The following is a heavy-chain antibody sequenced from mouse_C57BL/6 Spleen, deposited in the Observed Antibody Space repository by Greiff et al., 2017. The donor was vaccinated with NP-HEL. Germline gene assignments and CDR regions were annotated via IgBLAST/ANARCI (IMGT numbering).Heavy chain of an antibody. Sequence: EVQLVESGGGLVKPGGSLKLSCAASGFTFSSYAMSWVRQTPEKRLEWVATISDGGSYTSYPDNVKGRFTIARDNAKNNLYLQMSHLKSEDTAMYYCARDRYYGNGYFDYWGQGTTLTVSS. V-gene: IGHV5-4*01. D-gene: IGHD1-1*01. CDR2: ISDGGSYT. CDR1: GFTFSSYA. J-gene: IGHJ2*01. CDR3: ARDRYYGNGYFDY.